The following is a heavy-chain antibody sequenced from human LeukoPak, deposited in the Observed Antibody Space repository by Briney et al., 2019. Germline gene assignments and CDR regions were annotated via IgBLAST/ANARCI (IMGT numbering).Heavy chain of an antibody. CDR2: INWSFLIS. CDR3: ARDLTITDN. V-gene: IGHV3-20*04. D-gene: IGHD1-14*01. J-gene: IGHJ4*02. Sequence: PGGSLRLSCAASGFILDDYGMSWVRHAPGKGLEWVSGINWSFLISVYGYSLNVLFTISSHNAKNSLYLQMNSLRAEDTALYYCARDLTITDNCGQGTLVTVSS. CDR1: GFILDDYG.